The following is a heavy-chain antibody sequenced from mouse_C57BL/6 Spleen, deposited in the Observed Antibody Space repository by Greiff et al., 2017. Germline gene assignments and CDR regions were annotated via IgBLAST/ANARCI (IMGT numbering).Heavy chain of an antibody. J-gene: IGHJ4*01. CDR1: GYTFTSYW. V-gene: IGHV1-61*01. Sequence: VQLQQPGAELVRPGSSVKLSCKASGYTFTSYWMDWVKQRPGQGLEWIGNIYPSDSETHYTQKFKDKATLTVDKSSRTADMQLSSLTSEDSAVYYCARSGGTRYYAMDYWGQGTSVTVSS. CDR3: ARSGGTRYYAMDY. CDR2: IYPSDSET. D-gene: IGHD3-1*01.